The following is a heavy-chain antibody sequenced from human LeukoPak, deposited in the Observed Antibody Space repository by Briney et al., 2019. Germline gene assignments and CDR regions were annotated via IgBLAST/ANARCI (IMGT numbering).Heavy chain of an antibody. V-gene: IGHV5-51*01. J-gene: IGHJ4*02. Sequence: GESLKISCKGSGYSFTSYWIGWVRQMPGKGLEWMGIIYPGDSDTRYSPSFQGQVTISADKSISTAYLQWSSLKASGTAMYYCARLTMVRGVIRQIDYWGQGTLVTVSS. D-gene: IGHD3-10*01. CDR3: ARLTMVRGVIRQIDY. CDR1: GYSFTSYW. CDR2: IYPGDSDT.